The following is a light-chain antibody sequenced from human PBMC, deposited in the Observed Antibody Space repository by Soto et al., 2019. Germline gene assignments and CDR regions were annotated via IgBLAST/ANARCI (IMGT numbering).Light chain of an antibody. CDR1: SSDVGSYNY. J-gene: IGLJ1*01. CDR2: HVS. Sequence: QSALAQPASVSRSPGQSITIFCTGTSSDVGSYNYVSWYQQHPANAPKVMIYHVSNRPSGVSDRFSGSKSGNTASLTISGLQAEDEADYYCYSYTDSGTYVFGTRPKVTVL. CDR3: YSYTDSGTYV. V-gene: IGLV2-14*01.